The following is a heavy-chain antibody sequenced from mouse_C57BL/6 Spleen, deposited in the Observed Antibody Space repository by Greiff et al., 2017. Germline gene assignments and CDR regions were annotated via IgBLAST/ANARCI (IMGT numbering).Heavy chain of an antibody. CDR3: ASPYYDYDDYGD. Sequence: EVQLVQSGGDLVKPGGSLKLSCAASGFTFSSYGMSWVRQTPDQRLEWVGTISSGGSYTYYPDSVKGRFTISRDNAKNTLYLQMSSLKSEDTAMYYCASPYYDYDDYGDWGQGTTLTVSS. D-gene: IGHD2-4*01. V-gene: IGHV5-6*01. J-gene: IGHJ2*01. CDR2: ISSGGSYT. CDR1: GFTFSSYG.